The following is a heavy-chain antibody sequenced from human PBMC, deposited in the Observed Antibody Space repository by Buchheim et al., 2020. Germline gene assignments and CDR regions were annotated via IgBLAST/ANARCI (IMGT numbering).Heavy chain of an antibody. CDR1: GGSFSGYY. Sequence: QVQLHQWGAGLLKPSETLSLTCAVYGGSFSGYYWSWIRQPPGKGLEWSGEINYSGSTNYKPSFKSRLTISIDKSKRQFHLRLSSVTAADTAVYYCARGRGYCNGGSCYHFDYWGQGTL. V-gene: IGHV4-34*01. J-gene: IGHJ4*02. D-gene: IGHD2-15*01. CDR3: ARGRGYCNGGSCYHFDY. CDR2: INYSGST.